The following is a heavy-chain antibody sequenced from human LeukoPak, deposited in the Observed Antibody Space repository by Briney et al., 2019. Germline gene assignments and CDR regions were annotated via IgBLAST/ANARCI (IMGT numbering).Heavy chain of an antibody. CDR1: GFTFSSYS. CDR2: ISSSSSYI. V-gene: IGHV3-21*01. J-gene: IGHJ4*02. D-gene: IGHD6-19*01. Sequence: GGSLRLSCAASGFTFSSYSMNWVRRAPGKGPEWVSSISSSSSYIYYADSVKGRFTISRDNAKNSLYLQMNSLRAGDTAVYYCATSVAGTMFDYWGQGTLVTVSS. CDR3: ATSVAGTMFDY.